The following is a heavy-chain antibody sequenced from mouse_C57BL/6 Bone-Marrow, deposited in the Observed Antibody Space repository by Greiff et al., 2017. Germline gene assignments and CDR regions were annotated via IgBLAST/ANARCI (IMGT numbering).Heavy chain of an antibody. D-gene: IGHD2-4*01. CDR1: GYTFTNYW. CDR2: IYPGGGYT. CDR3: ASGDYPAWFAY. Sequence: VKLVESGAELVRPGTSVKMSCKASGYTFTNYWIGWAKQRPGHGLEWIGDIYPGGGYTNYNEKFKGKATLTADKSSSTAYMQFSSLTSEDSAIYCCASGDYPAWFAYWGQGTLVTVSA. V-gene: IGHV1-63*01. J-gene: IGHJ3*01.